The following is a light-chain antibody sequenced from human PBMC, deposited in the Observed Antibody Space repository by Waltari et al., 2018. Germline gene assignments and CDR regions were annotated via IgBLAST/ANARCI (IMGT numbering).Light chain of an antibody. CDR1: SSDVGGYNY. Sequence: QSALTQPASVSGSPGQSITISCTGTSSDVGGYNYASWYQQHPGKVPKLMIYEVSNRPSGVSNRFSGPKSGNTASLTISGLQAEDEADYYCSSYTSSSTWVFGGGTKLTVL. CDR2: EVS. V-gene: IGLV2-14*01. J-gene: IGLJ3*02. CDR3: SSYTSSSTWV.